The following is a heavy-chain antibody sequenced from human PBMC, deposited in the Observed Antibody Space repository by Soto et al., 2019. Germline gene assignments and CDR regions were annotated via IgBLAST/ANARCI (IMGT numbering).Heavy chain of an antibody. CDR3: TTEGRDNVDYGVDY. V-gene: IGHV3-15*07. CDR1: GFTFSNAW. J-gene: IGHJ4*02. Sequence: EVQLVESGGGLVKPGGSLRLSCAASGFTFSNAWMNWVRQAPGKGLEWVGRIKRKTDGGTTDYAAPVKGRLTISRDDSKNKLYLQMNSLKTEGPAVYYCTTEGRDNVDYGVDYWGQGTLVTVSS. D-gene: IGHD3-10*01. CDR2: IKRKTDGGTT.